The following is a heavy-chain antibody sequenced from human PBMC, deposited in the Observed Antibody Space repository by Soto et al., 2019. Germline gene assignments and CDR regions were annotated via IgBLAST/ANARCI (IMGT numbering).Heavy chain of an antibody. CDR2: ISYDGSNK. J-gene: IGHJ4*02. CDR1: GFTFSSYA. Sequence: QVQLVESGGGVVQPGRSLRLSCAASGFTFSSYAMHWVRQAPGKGLEWVAVISYDGSNKYYADSVKGRFTISRDNSKNTLYLQMNSLRAEDTAVYYCARAPGGRLRLGELSFTPYFDYWGQGTLVTVSS. D-gene: IGHD3-16*02. V-gene: IGHV3-30-3*01. CDR3: ARAPGGRLRLGELSFTPYFDY.